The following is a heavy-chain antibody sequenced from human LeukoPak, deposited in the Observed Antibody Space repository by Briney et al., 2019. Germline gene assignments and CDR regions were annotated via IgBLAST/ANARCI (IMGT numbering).Heavy chain of an antibody. V-gene: IGHV4-59*12. CDR2: IFYSGST. J-gene: IGHJ3*02. Sequence: LRLSCAASGFTFSSSEMNWVRQPPGKGLEWIGNIFYSGSTYYSPSLKSRVTISLDTSRNQFSLKLNSVTAADTAVYYCAKSNGYGLVDIWGQGTMVTVSS. CDR1: GFTFSSSE. D-gene: IGHD3-10*01. CDR3: AKSNGYGLVDI.